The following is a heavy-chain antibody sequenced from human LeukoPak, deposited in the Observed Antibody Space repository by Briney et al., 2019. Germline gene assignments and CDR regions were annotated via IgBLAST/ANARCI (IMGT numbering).Heavy chain of an antibody. J-gene: IGHJ4*02. CDR3: AKDMGPLPAADFDY. CDR1: GFTFSSYW. D-gene: IGHD2-2*01. V-gene: IGHV3-7*03. Sequence: PGGSLRLSCAASGFTFSSYWMSWVRQAPGKGLEWVANIKQDGSEKYYVDSVKGRFTISRDNAKNTVYLQMNSLRAEDTAVYYCAKDMGPLPAADFDYWGQGTLVTVSS. CDR2: IKQDGSEK.